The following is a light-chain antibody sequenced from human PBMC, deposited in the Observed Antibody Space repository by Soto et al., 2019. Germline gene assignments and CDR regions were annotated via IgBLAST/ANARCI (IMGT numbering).Light chain of an antibody. J-gene: IGKJ1*01. V-gene: IGKV1-5*03. CDR3: QHYNSYPWT. CDR2: KAS. CDR1: QSVSTW. Sequence: DIQMTQSPSTLSASVGDRVTITCRASQSVSTWLAWYQQKPGKAPNLLIYKASNLEIGVPSRFSGSGSGTEFTLTIRSLQPEDFATYFCQHYNSYPWTFGQGTKVDIK.